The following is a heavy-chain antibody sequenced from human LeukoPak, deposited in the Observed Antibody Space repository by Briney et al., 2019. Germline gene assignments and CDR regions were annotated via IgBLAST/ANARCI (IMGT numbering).Heavy chain of an antibody. J-gene: IGHJ4*02. CDR2: ISGSAHKI. Sequence: GGSLRLSCVASGITFSNYAVSWVRQAPEKGLDWVSVISGSAHKIRYADSVKGRFTISRDNSENIVYLQMNNLRAEDTAVYYCAGRVTGYSSGYVYWGQGTLVTVPS. V-gene: IGHV3-23*01. CDR3: AGRVTGYSSGYVY. CDR1: GITFSNYA. D-gene: IGHD5-18*01.